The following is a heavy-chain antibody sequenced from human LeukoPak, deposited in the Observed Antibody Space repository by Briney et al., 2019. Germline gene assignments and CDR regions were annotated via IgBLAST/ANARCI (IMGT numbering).Heavy chain of an antibody. D-gene: IGHD4-17*01. V-gene: IGHV4-39*02. CDR1: DGSISGRSYY. J-gene: IGHJ5*02. CDR2: IYYSGTT. CDR3: AHLRPTTGFDP. Sequence: SETLSLTCTVSDGSISGRSYYWAWIRQPPGKGLERIGTIYYSGTTYYNPSLKSRVTISVDTSTNHFSLTLSSVTAADTAVYYCAHLRPTTGFDPWGQGTLVTVSS.